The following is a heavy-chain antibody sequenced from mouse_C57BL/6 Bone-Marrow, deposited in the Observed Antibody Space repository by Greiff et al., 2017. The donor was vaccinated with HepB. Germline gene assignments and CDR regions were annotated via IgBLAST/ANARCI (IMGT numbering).Heavy chain of an antibody. CDR1: GFTFSDYG. Sequence: EVQRVESGGGLVKPGGSLKLSCAASGFTFSDYGMHWVRQAPEKGLEWVAYISSGSSTIYYADTVKGRFTISRDNAKNTPFLQMTSLRSEDTAMYYCARAYYYGSSYGRFDYWGQGTTLTVSS. CDR2: ISSGSSTI. V-gene: IGHV5-17*01. J-gene: IGHJ2*01. CDR3: ARAYYYGSSYGRFDY. D-gene: IGHD1-1*01.